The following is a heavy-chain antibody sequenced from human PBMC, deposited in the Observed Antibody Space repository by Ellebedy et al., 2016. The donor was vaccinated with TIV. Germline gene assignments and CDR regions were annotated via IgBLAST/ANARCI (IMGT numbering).Heavy chain of an antibody. D-gene: IGHD3-10*01. CDR1: GYTFTSYG. CDR2: ISAYNGNT. V-gene: IGHV1-18*01. Sequence: ASVKVSCKASGYTFTSYGISWVRQAPGQGLEWMGWISAYNGNTTYAQKLKGSITMTTDTSTSTAYMELRSLRSDDTAVYYCARDKAGYYGSVSTYGMDVWGKGTTVTVSS. J-gene: IGHJ6*04. CDR3: ARDKAGYYGSVSTYGMDV.